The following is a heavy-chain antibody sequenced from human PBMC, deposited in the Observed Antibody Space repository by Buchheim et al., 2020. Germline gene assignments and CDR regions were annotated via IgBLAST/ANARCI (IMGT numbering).Heavy chain of an antibody. CDR3: ARKMTFGATPGLDP. Sequence: EVQVVESGGGLVQPGGSLRLSCAASGFTFSSYAMTWVRQAPGKGLEWVSTIFNTAGGTYYADSVKGRFTISRDNSKNMEYLQMNTLGAEDTALYYCARKMTFGATPGLDPWGQGTL. CDR1: GFTFSSYA. J-gene: IGHJ5*02. V-gene: IGHV3-23*04. CDR2: IFNTAGGT. D-gene: IGHD3/OR15-3a*01.